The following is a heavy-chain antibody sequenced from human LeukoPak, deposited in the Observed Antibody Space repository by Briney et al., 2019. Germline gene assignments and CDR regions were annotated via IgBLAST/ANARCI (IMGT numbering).Heavy chain of an antibody. V-gene: IGHV1-46*01. CDR1: GYTFTSYY. Sequence: ASVKVSCKASGYTFTSYYMHWVRQAPGQGLEWMGIINPSGGGTSYAKKFQGRVTMTRNTSTNTVYMELSSMRSEDTAVYYCARDMISYGYDYWGQGTLVTVSS. J-gene: IGHJ4*02. CDR2: INPSGGGT. CDR3: ARDMISYGYDY. D-gene: IGHD5-18*01.